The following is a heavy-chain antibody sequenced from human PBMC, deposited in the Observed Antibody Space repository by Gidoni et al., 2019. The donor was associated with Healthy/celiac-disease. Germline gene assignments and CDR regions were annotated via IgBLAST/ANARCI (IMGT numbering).Heavy chain of an antibody. D-gene: IGHD3-22*01. Sequence: QVQLVQSGAEVKKPGSSVKVSCKASGGTFSSYAISWVRQAPGQGLAWMGGIIPIFGTANYAQKFQGRVTITADKSTSTAYMELSSLRSEDTAVYYCARGTYYYDSSGLYYYYYGMDVWGQGTTVTVSS. CDR2: IIPIFGTA. CDR1: GGTFSSYA. V-gene: IGHV1-69*06. CDR3: ARGTYYYDSSGLYYYYYGMDV. J-gene: IGHJ6*02.